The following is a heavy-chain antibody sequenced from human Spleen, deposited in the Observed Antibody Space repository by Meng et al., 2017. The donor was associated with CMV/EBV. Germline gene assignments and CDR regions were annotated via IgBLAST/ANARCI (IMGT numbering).Heavy chain of an antibody. V-gene: IGHV1-46*01. CDR2: INPSGGST. CDR3: ARSRRFGAFDY. J-gene: IGHJ4*02. CDR1: GYTFTSYY. Sequence: HVYVCHSGAEGKERAAEGKVTCKASGYTFTSYYMHWVRQAPGQGLEWMGIINPSGGSTSYAQKFQGRVTMTRDTSTSTVYMELSRLRSEDTAVYYGARSRRFGAFDYWGQGTLVTVSS. D-gene: IGHD3-10*01.